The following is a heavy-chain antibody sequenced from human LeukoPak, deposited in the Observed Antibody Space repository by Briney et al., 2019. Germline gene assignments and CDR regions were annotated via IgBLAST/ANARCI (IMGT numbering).Heavy chain of an antibody. V-gene: IGHV1-2*06. J-gene: IGHJ4*02. CDR3: ARGWTRSGVPYYFDY. CDR1: GYTFTGYY. D-gene: IGHD3-10*01. CDR2: INPNSGGT. Sequence: WASVKVSCKASGYTFTGYYMHWVRQAPGQGLEWMGRINPNSGGTNYAQKFQGRVTMTRDTSISTAYMELSRLRSDDTAVYYCARGWTRSGVPYYFDYWGQGTLVTVSS.